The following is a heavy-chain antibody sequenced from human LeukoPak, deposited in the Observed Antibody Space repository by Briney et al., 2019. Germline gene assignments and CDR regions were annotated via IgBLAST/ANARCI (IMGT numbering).Heavy chain of an antibody. Sequence: GGSLRLSCVASGLTVSRHYMTWVRQAPGKGLEWLSVISTGGSTNYADSVKGRFTISRDNSKNILYLQMNSLRAEDTAVYYCARGNYGSGSYYVVDFDYWGRGTLVTVSS. CDR3: ARGNYGSGSYYVVDFDY. D-gene: IGHD3-10*01. CDR1: GLTVSRHY. CDR2: ISTGGST. V-gene: IGHV3-53*01. J-gene: IGHJ4*02.